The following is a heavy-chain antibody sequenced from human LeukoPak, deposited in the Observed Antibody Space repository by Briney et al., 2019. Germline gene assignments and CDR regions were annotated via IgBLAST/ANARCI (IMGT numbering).Heavy chain of an antibody. V-gene: IGHV1-69*04. CDR3: ARDGDGYSSDY. CDR1: GGTFSSYA. CDR2: IIPILGIA. Sequence: ASVEVSCKASGGTFSSYAISWVRQAPGQGLEWMGRIIPILGIANYAQKFQGRVTITADKSTSTAYMELSSLRSEDTAVYYCARDGDGYSSDYWGQGTLVTVSS. J-gene: IGHJ4*02. D-gene: IGHD5-24*01.